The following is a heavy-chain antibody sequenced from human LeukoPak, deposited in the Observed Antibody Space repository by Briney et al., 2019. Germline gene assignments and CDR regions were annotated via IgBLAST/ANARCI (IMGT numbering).Heavy chain of an antibody. J-gene: IGHJ6*02. Sequence: ASVKVSCKASGYTFTGSYMHWVRQAPGQGLEWMGRINPNSGGAIYAQSFQGRVTMTRDTSISTAYMELSRLRSDDAAVYYCARGFWSGYYGMDVWGQGTTVTVSS. CDR2: INPNSGGA. V-gene: IGHV1-2*06. CDR1: GYTFTGSY. CDR3: ARGFWSGYYGMDV. D-gene: IGHD3-3*01.